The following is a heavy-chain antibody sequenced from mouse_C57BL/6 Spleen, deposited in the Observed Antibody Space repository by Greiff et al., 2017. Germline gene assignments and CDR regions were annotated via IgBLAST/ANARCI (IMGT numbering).Heavy chain of an antibody. Sequence: VQLQQSGAELVKPGASVKISCKASGYAFSSYWMNWVKQRPGKGLERIGQIYPGDGDTNYNGKFKGKATLTADKSSSTAYMQLSSLTSEDSAVYFCARTYYGGEYFDYWGQGTTLTVSS. CDR2: IYPGDGDT. D-gene: IGHD1-1*01. J-gene: IGHJ2*01. V-gene: IGHV1-80*01. CDR3: ARTYYGGEYFDY. CDR1: GYAFSSYW.